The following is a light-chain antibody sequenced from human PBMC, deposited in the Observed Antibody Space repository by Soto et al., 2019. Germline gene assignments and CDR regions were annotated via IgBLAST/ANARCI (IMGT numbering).Light chain of an antibody. CDR1: QGIRSW. CDR2: AAS. V-gene: IGKV1D-12*01. J-gene: IGKJ1*01. CDR3: LQHKSYPWT. Sequence: DIQMTQSPSSVSAAVGDRVTITCRASQGIRSWLAWYQQKPGKAPKLLIYAASTLQSGVPSRFSGAGSGAEFTLTINGLQSEDFATYFCLQHKSYPWTFGQGTKVEL.